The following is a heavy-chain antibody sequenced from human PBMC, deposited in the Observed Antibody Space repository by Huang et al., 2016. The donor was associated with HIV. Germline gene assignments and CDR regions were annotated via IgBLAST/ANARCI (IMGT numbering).Heavy chain of an antibody. D-gene: IGHD2-21*01. CDR3: ARIDGLLSFDH. CDR1: GGSVNSVGQH. J-gene: IGHJ4*02. V-gene: IGHV4-39*01. Sequence: QVQLQESGPGLLKPSEALFLTCNVSGGSVNSVGQHWGWIRQPPRKGLEWIGTIYFGGSTYYNPSLNSRVTIATDTSKNEVSLTVRFVTPSDTAVYHCARIDGLLSFDHWGPGVLVTVSS. CDR2: IYFGGST.